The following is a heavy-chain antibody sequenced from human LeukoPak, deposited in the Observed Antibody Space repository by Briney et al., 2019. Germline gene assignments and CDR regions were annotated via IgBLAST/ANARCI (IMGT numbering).Heavy chain of an antibody. J-gene: IGHJ4*02. D-gene: IGHD3-22*01. CDR2: FYPGDSDT. CDR1: GYSFSTYW. V-gene: IGHV5-51*01. CDR3: ARLYDFDRSGYYYVGDY. Sequence: GESLKISCKGSGYSFSTYWIGWVRQMPGKGLEWMGIFYPGDSDTRYSPSFQGQVTISADKSISTAYLQWSSLKASDIAMYYCARLYDFDRSGYYYVGDYWGQGTLVTVSS.